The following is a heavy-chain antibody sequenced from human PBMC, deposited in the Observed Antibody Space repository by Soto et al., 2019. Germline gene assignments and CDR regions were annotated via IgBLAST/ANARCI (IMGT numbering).Heavy chain of an antibody. J-gene: IGHJ6*02. CDR2: INPNSGGT. Sequence: ASVKVSCKASGYTLTAFYIHWVRQAPGQGLEWMGWINPNSGGTNYAQRFQGRVTMTRDTSIRTAYMELRRLRSDDTAVYYCTRWYDFWSGYYDPYYYYGIDVWGQGTTVTVSS. D-gene: IGHD3-3*01. V-gene: IGHV1-2*02. CDR1: GYTLTAFY. CDR3: TRWYDFWSGYYDPYYYYGIDV.